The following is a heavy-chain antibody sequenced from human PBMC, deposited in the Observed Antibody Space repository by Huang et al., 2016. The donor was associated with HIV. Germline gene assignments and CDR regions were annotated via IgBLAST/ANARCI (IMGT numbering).Heavy chain of an antibody. Sequence: EVQLLESGGGLVQPGGSLRLSCAASGFTFSSYAMGWVRQAPGKGLEGVSSINGRGRSSYYADSVKGRFTSSRDNSKNTLYLQMNSLRAEDTAIYYCAKADSGAAAGSLVDYWGQGTLVTVSS. CDR2: INGRGRSS. CDR3: AKADSGAAAGSLVDY. D-gene: IGHD6-13*01. J-gene: IGHJ4*02. V-gene: IGHV3-23*01. CDR1: GFTFSSYA.